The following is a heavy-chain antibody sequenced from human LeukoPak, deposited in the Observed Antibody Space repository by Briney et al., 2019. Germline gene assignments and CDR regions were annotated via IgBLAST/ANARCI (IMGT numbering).Heavy chain of an antibody. D-gene: IGHD3-10*01. CDR1: GYTFTNFD. CDR3: ARSGFGFESHFGA. Sequence: GASVKVSCKASGYTFTNFDINWVRQATGQGLEWLGWMNPNTGHTGFAQKFQGRVTMTRDTSISTAFLDLNTLTSDDTAVYYCARSGFGFESHFGAWGQGTPVTVSS. CDR2: MNPNTGHT. J-gene: IGHJ4*02. V-gene: IGHV1-8*01.